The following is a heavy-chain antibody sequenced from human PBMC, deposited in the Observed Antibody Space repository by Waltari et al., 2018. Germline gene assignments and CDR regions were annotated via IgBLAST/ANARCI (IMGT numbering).Heavy chain of an antibody. V-gene: IGHV4-34*01. D-gene: IGHD6-13*01. Sequence: QVQLQQWGAGLLKPSETLSLTCAVYGGSFSGYYWSWIRQPPGKGLEWIGEINHSGSTNYNPSLKSRVTISVDTSKNQFSLKLSSVTAADTAVYYCARRVALYSSKNWFDPWGQGTLVTVSS. CDR3: ARRVALYSSKNWFDP. CDR1: GGSFSGYY. J-gene: IGHJ5*02. CDR2: INHSGST.